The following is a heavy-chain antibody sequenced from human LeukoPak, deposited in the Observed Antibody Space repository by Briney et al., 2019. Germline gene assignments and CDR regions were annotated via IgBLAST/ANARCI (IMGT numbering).Heavy chain of an antibody. D-gene: IGHD1-26*01. CDR3: SRHIVGARTFFDY. CDR1: GFTFGDYA. J-gene: IGHJ4*02. Sequence: PGRSLRLSCTASGFTFGDYAMSWVRQAPGKGVEWVGFITSKTYGATTDYAASVKGRFTISRDDSKSIAYLQMNSLKSEDRAVYYCSRHIVGARTFFDYWGQGALVTVSS. CDR2: ITSKTYGATT. V-gene: IGHV3-49*04.